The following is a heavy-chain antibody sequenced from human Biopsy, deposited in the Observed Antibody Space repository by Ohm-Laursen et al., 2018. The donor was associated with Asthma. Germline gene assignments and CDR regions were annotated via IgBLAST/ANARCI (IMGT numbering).Heavy chain of an antibody. D-gene: IGHD3-9*01. Sequence: ASVKVSCKASGYTFINYAIHWVRQAPGQRLEWMGWINAGNGNTKYSQKVQGRVTITRDTSASTAYMDLSSLRSEDTAVYYCARTYYDFLTGQVNDAFALWGQGTMVTVSS. CDR3: ARTYYDFLTGQVNDAFAL. J-gene: IGHJ3*01. CDR2: INAGNGNT. CDR1: GYTFINYA. V-gene: IGHV1-3*01.